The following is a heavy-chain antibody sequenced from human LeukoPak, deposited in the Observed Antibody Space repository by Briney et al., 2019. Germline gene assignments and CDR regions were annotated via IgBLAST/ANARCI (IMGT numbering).Heavy chain of an antibody. CDR3: VKSLDRHYYDIHGPLSH. CDR2: INGGGGNT. V-gene: IGHV3-23*01. CDR1: GFTFNSYV. J-gene: IGHJ4*02. Sequence: GGSLRLSCAASGFTFNSYVMSWVRQAPGKGLEWVSAINGGGGNTYYADSVKGRFTISRDNARNTVDLQMNSLRAEDTAVYYCVKSLDRHYYDIHGPLSHWGQGTLVTVSS. D-gene: IGHD3-22*01.